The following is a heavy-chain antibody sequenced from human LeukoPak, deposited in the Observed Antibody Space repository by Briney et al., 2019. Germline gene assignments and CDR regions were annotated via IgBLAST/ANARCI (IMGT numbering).Heavy chain of an antibody. V-gene: IGHV1-3*01. J-gene: IGHJ4*02. D-gene: IGHD1-26*01. CDR3: AREELSGSYFPY. CDR1: GYTFITYA. CDR2: INAGNGNT. Sequence: ASVKVSCKASGYTFITYAMHWVRQAPGQRLEWMGWINAGNGNTKYSQKFQGRVTITADESTSTAYMELSSLRSEDTAVYYCAREELSGSYFPYWGQGTLVTVSS.